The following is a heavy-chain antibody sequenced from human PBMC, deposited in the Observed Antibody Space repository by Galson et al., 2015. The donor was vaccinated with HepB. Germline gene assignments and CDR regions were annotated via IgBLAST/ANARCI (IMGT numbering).Heavy chain of an antibody. CDR2: ISYDGSNK. CDR1: GFTFSSYG. Sequence: SLRLSCAASGFTFSSYGMHWVRQAPGKGLEWVAVISYDGSNKYYADSVKGRFTISRDNSKNTLYLQMNSLRAEDTAVYYCAKDCRDGYNYHDAFDIWGQGTMVTVSS. V-gene: IGHV3-30*18. D-gene: IGHD5-24*01. CDR3: AKDCRDGYNYHDAFDI. J-gene: IGHJ3*02.